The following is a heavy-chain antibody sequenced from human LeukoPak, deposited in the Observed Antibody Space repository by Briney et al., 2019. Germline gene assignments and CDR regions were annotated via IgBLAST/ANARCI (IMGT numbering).Heavy chain of an antibody. CDR1: GFTFSSHG. J-gene: IGHJ3*02. D-gene: IGHD5-24*01. Sequence: PGETLRLSCAASGFTFSSHGMNWVRQAPGKGLEWVSGITGSGGNRYYADSVKGRFTISRDNAKNSLYLQMNSLRAEDTAVYYCAREMATIWADAFDIWGQGTMVTVSS. CDR2: ITGSGGNR. CDR3: AREMATIWADAFDI. V-gene: IGHV3-48*01.